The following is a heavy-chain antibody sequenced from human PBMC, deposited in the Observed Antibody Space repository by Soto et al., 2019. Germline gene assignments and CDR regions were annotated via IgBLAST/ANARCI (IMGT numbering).Heavy chain of an antibody. CDR1: GGSISSSSYY. D-gene: IGHD6-19*01. CDR3: ARRGSSGWYGDGDYFDY. V-gene: IGHV4-39*01. Sequence: QLQLQESGPGLVKPSETLSLTCTVSGGSISSSSYYWGWIRQPPGKGLEWIGSIYYSGSTYYNPSLKSRVTISVDTSKNQFSLKLSSVTAADTAAYYCARRGSSGWYGDGDYFDYWGQGTLVTVSS. J-gene: IGHJ4*02. CDR2: IYYSGST.